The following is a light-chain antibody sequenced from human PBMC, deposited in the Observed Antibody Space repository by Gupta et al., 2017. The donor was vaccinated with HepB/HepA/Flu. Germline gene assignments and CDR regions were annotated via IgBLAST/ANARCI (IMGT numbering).Light chain of an antibody. CDR2: AAS. J-gene: IGKJ1*01. CDR3: QQYNNWPRT. V-gene: IGKV3-15*01. Sequence: EIVMTQSPATLSVSPGDRVTLSCRASQRLDGNLAWYQQQPGQAPRLLIYAASTRATGISARFSGSGSGTEFTLTISSLESEDFAVYYCQQYNNWPRTFGQGTRVEIK. CDR1: QRLDGN.